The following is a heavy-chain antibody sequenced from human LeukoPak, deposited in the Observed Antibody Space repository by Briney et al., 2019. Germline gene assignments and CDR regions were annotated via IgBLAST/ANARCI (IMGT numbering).Heavy chain of an antibody. CDR2: IIPIFGTA. D-gene: IGHD5-18*01. V-gene: IGHV1-69*05. CDR3: TRLSRYSYGPELRTKYYYYMDV. J-gene: IGHJ6*03. CDR1: GGTFSSYA. Sequence: SVKVSCKASGGTFSSYAISWVRQAPGQGLEWMGGIIPIFGTANYAQKFQGRVTITTDESTSTAYMELSSLRSEDTAVYYCTRLSRYSYGPELRTKYYYYMDVWGKGTTVTVSS.